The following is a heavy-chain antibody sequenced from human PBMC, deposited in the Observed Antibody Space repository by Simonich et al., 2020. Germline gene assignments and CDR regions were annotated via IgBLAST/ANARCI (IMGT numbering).Heavy chain of an antibody. V-gene: IGHV1-2*02. Sequence: QVQLVQSGAEVKKPGASVTVSCKASGYTFTGYYMHWVRQAPGQGREWLGWNNPNSGGTNYSQKVQGRVTMTRDTSISTAYMELSRLRSDDTAVYYCARVRFEAFDIWGQGTMVTVSS. CDR2: NNPNSGGT. CDR3: ARVRFEAFDI. CDR1: GYTFTGYY. J-gene: IGHJ3*02.